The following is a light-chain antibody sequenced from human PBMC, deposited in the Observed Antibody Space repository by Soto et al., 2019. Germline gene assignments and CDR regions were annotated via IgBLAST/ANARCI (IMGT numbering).Light chain of an antibody. CDR3: QQYGRSPPTWT. J-gene: IGKJ1*01. V-gene: IGKV3-20*01. CDR1: QSVSSSY. CDR2: GAS. Sequence: EIVLTQSPGTLSLSPGERATLSCRASQSVSSSYLAGYQQKPGQAPRLLIYGASSRATDIPDRFSGSGSGTDFTLTISRLEPEDFAVYYSQQYGRSPPTWTFGQGTKVEV.